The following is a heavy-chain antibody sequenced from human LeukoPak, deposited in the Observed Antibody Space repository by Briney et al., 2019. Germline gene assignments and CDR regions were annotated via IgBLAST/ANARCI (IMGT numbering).Heavy chain of an antibody. CDR1: GGSISNYY. V-gene: IGHV4-59*01. D-gene: IGHD3-22*01. J-gene: IGHJ2*01. CDR3: ARGASSSGYNNWYFDL. Sequence: SETLSLTCTVSGGSISNYYWSWIRQPPGKGLEWPGYIYYSGSTNYNPSLKSRVTISIDTSKNQFSLKLSSVTAADTAVYYCARGASSSGYNNWYFDLWGRGTLVTVSS. CDR2: IYYSGST.